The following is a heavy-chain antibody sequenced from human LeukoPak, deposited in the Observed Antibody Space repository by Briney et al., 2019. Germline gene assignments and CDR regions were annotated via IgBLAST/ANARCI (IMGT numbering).Heavy chain of an antibody. J-gene: IGHJ4*02. Sequence: GASVKVSCTASGYTFTGYYLHWVRQAPGQGLEWMGWIHPKSGDTHYAQKFLGRVTLTRDTSTTIVYMELKWLTSDDTAVYYCSRGSGISYGGIDYWGQGTLVTVSS. CDR1: GYTFTGYY. CDR3: SRGSGISYGGIDY. D-gene: IGHD5-18*01. V-gene: IGHV1-2*02. CDR2: IHPKSGDT.